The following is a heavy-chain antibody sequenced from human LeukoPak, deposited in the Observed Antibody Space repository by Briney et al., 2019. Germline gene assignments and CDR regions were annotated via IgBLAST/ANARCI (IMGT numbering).Heavy chain of an antibody. CDR3: AKAVVAAAGIFYYYYYGMDV. D-gene: IGHD6-13*01. V-gene: IGHV3-30*18. CDR1: GFTFSSYG. Sequence: GGSLRLSCAASGFTFSSYGMHWVRQAPGKGLEWVAVISYDGSNKYYADSVKGRFTISRDNSKNTVYLQMTSLRVEDTAIYYCAKAVVAAAGIFYYYYYGMDVWGQGTTVTVSS. J-gene: IGHJ6*02. CDR2: ISYDGSNK.